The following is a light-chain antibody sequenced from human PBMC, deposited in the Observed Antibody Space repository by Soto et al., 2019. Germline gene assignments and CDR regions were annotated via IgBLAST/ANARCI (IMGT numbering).Light chain of an antibody. J-gene: IGLJ3*02. CDR3: AAWDDSLSGPWV. Sequence: QSVLTQPPSASGTPGQRVTISCSGSSSNIGSNYVYWYQQLPGTAPKLLIYRNNQRPSGVPDRFSGSKSGTSASLAISGLLSEDEADYYCAAWDDSLSGPWVFGGGTQLTVL. CDR1: SSNIGSNY. CDR2: RNN. V-gene: IGLV1-47*01.